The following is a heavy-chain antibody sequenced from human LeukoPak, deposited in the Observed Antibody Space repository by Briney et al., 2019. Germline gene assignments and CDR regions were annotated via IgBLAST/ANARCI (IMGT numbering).Heavy chain of an antibody. Sequence: GGSLRLSCAASGFTFSSYAMSWVRQAPGKGLEWVSAISGCGGSTYYADSVKGRFTISRDNSKNTLYLQMNSLRAEDTAVYYCAKDAAAGTGTYVDYWGQGTLVTVSS. CDR2: ISGCGGST. V-gene: IGHV3-23*01. CDR1: GFTFSSYA. CDR3: AKDAAAGTGTYVDY. J-gene: IGHJ4*02. D-gene: IGHD6-13*01.